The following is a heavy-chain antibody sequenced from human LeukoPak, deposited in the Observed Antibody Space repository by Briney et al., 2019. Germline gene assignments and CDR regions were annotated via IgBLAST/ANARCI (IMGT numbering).Heavy chain of an antibody. CDR2: ISPRGGGT. D-gene: IGHD1-14*01. Sequence: GGSLRLSCAASGFTFRNYGMNWVRQAPGKGLEWLSGISPRGGGTYYADSVKGRFTISRDNAKNSLFLQMNSLRAEDTAVYYCARNLYTMGSTDAFDIWGQGTMVTVSS. V-gene: IGHV3-23*01. J-gene: IGHJ3*02. CDR1: GFTFRNYG. CDR3: ARNLYTMGSTDAFDI.